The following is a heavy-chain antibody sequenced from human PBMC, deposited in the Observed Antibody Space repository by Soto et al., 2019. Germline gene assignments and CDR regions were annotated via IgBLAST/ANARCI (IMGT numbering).Heavy chain of an antibody. D-gene: IGHD1-1*01. J-gene: IGHJ4*02. CDR1: GGNLSKSA. CDR2: IIPFFGTP. V-gene: IGHV1-69*12. CDR3: ASKYNLNV. Sequence: QVQLVQSGAEVKKPGSSVKVSCKASGGNLSKSAITWVRQAPGQGLEWMGGIIPFFGTPNYAQKFQGRVMVVADESTNTAYMELRSLKSEDTAVYYCASKYNLNVWGQGTLVTVSS.